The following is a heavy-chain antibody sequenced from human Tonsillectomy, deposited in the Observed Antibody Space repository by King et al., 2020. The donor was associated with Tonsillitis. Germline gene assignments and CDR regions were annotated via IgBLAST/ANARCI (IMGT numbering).Heavy chain of an antibody. D-gene: IGHD3-22*01. V-gene: IGHV3-23*04. CDR1: GFTFNNYA. CDR2: ISGSGDRT. Sequence: VQLVESGGGLVQPGGSLRLSCAASGFTFNNYAMSWVRQAPGKGLEWVSAISGSGDRTYYGDSVKGRFTISRDNSKKTQYLQLNSLRAEDTAVYYCAKDGGYYDSSGYYYDWGQGTLVTVSS. J-gene: IGHJ4*02. CDR3: AKDGGYYDSSGYYYD.